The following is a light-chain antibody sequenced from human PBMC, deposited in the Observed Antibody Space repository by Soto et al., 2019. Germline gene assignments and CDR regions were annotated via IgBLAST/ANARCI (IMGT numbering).Light chain of an antibody. CDR2: RAS. CDR1: QSISSN. CDR3: QQYNNWPRAT. J-gene: IGKJ4*01. V-gene: IGKV3-15*01. Sequence: EIVMTQSPATLSVSPGARATLSCRASQSISSNLAWYQHKLGQAPRLFIFRASSRATGIPARFSGSGSGTEFNMTISSLQSEDFAVYYCQQYNNWPRATFGGGTKVDIK.